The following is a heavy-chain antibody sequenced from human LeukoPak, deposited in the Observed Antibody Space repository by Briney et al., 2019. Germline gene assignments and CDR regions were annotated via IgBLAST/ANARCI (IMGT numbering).Heavy chain of an antibody. Sequence: GGSLRLSCAASGFTVSSNYMSWVRQAPGKGLEWGSVIYSGGSTYYADSVKGRFTISRDNSKNTLYLQMNSLRAEDTAVYYCASYCSSTSCYGSFDYWGQGTLVTVSS. J-gene: IGHJ4*02. CDR1: GFTVSSNY. V-gene: IGHV3-66*02. CDR3: ASYCSSTSCYGSFDY. CDR2: IYSGGST. D-gene: IGHD2-2*01.